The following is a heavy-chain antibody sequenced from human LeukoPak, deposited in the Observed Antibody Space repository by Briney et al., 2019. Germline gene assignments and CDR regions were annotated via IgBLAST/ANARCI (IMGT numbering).Heavy chain of an antibody. V-gene: IGHV3-9*03. J-gene: IGHJ4*02. CDR3: AKDVSLGFCSGGSCSVHFDY. Sequence: GRSLRLSCAASGFTFDNYAMHWVRQAPGKGLEWVSGISWNSGSTGYVASVKGRFTISRDNAKNSLYQQMDSLRAEDMALYYCAKDVSLGFCSGGSCSVHFDYWGQGTLVTVSS. D-gene: IGHD2-15*01. CDR1: GFTFDNYA. CDR2: ISWNSGST.